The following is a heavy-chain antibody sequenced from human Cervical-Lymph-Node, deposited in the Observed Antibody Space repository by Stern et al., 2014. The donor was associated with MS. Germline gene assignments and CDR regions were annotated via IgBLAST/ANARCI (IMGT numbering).Heavy chain of an antibody. CDR3: ARLLRRSSRGLDV. V-gene: IGHV3-64*01. Sequence: EVQLVESGGGLVQPGGSLRLSCAASGFTFSDYQMHWVRQAPGKGLESVSAVSTNGATTYYANSVKGRFIISRDNSKNTLYLQMGSLRAEDMAVYYCARLLRRSSRGLDVWGQGTMVTVSS. D-gene: IGHD2-15*01. J-gene: IGHJ3*01. CDR1: GFTFSDYQ. CDR2: VSTNGATT.